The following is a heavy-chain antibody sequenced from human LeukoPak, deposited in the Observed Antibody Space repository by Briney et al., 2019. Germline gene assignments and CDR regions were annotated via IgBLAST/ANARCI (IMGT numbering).Heavy chain of an antibody. CDR3: AREVAVAGTWWCDP. D-gene: IGHD6-19*01. Sequence: GGSLRLSCAASGFTFSSYGMHWVRQAPGKGLEWVAVIWYDGSNKYYADSVKGRFTISRDNSKNTLYLQMNSLRAEDTAVYYCAREVAVAGTWWCDPWGQGTLVTVSS. V-gene: IGHV3-33*01. J-gene: IGHJ5*02. CDR2: IWYDGSNK. CDR1: GFTFSSYG.